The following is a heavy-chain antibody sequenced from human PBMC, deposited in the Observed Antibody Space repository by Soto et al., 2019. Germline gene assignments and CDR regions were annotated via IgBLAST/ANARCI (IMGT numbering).Heavy chain of an antibody. V-gene: IGHV1-2*02. Sequence: ASVKDSCKASGYTFTGYYIHWVRQAPGQGREWMGWINPNSGGTNYAQKFQGRVTMTRDTSISTAYMELSRLRSDDTAVYYCARGVGLLAGMDVWGQGTTVTVSS. CDR3: ARGVGLLAGMDV. J-gene: IGHJ6*02. CDR2: INPNSGGT. CDR1: GYTFTGYY. D-gene: IGHD1-26*01.